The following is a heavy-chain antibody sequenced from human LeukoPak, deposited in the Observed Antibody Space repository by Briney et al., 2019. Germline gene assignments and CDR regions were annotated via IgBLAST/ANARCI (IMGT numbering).Heavy chain of an antibody. Sequence: GGSLRLSCAGSGFNFSSYSMSWVGQARWKGLEFVSSISSSSSFIYYADSVKGRFTISRDNAKKSLSLQMNSLRADDTAVYYCARGYSSSWYLDWGQGTLVTVSS. J-gene: IGHJ4*02. V-gene: IGHV3-21*01. CDR3: ARGYSSSWYLD. CDR2: ISSSSSFI. CDR1: GFNFSSYS. D-gene: IGHD6-13*01.